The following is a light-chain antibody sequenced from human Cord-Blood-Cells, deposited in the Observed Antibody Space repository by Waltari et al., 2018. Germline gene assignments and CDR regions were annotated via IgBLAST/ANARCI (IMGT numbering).Light chain of an antibody. Sequence: EIVLTQSPGTLSLSPGERATLSCRASQSVSSSYLAWYQQKPGQAPRLLIYGASSRATGVPDRFRGRGSGTDFTLTISRLEPEDFAVYYCQQYGSSPPWTFGQGTKVEIK. V-gene: IGKV3-20*01. CDR2: GAS. CDR3: QQYGSSPPWT. CDR1: QSVSSSY. J-gene: IGKJ1*01.